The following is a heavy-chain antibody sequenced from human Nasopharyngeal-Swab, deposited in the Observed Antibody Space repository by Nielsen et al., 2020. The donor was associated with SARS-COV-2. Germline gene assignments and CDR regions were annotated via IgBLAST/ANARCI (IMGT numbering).Heavy chain of an antibody. Sequence: VRQAPGKGLEWVAVIYSGGSTYYADSVKGRFSISRDNSKNTLYLQMNSLRAEDTAVYYCARDDDYVWGRYLGYWGQGTLVTVSS. CDR2: IYSGGST. CDR3: ARDDDYVWGRYLGY. J-gene: IGHJ4*02. D-gene: IGHD3-16*01. V-gene: IGHV3-53*01.